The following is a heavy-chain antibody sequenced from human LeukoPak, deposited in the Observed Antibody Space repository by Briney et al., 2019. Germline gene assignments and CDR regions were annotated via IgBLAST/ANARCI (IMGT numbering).Heavy chain of an antibody. CDR1: GFTFSNYA. J-gene: IGHJ6*03. D-gene: IGHD6-19*01. CDR2: ISDRGRSDI. CDR3: AKEGYSSGWYGDDYYYMDV. V-gene: IGHV3-23*01. Sequence: GGSLRLSCTASGFTFSNYAMSWVRQAPGKELEWVAAISDRGRSDIYYTDSVKGRFTISRDNSKNTLYLQMNSLRADDTGVYYCAKEGYSSGWYGDDYYYMDVWGKGTTVTVSS.